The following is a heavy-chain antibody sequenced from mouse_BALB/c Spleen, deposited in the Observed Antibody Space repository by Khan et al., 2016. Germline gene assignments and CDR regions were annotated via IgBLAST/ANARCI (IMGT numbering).Heavy chain of an antibody. Sequence: QSELVQSGPELKKPGETVKISCKASGYTFTNYGMNWVKQAPGKGLKWMGWIKTYTGEPTYAEDFKGRFAFSLETSASTAYLQINNLKDEDTATYFCARRAYDGYWGFAYWGQGTLVTVSA. V-gene: IGHV9-3-1*01. D-gene: IGHD2-3*01. CDR1: GYTFTNYG. CDR2: IKTYTGEP. CDR3: ARRAYDGYWGFAY. J-gene: IGHJ3*01.